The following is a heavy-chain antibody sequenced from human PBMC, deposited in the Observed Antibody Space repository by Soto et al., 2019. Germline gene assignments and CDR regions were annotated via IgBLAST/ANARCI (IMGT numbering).Heavy chain of an antibody. CDR3: ARDNYDSSGYYHRGFDY. Sequence: EVQLVESGGGLVQPGRSLRLSCAAPGFTVSSNYMSWVRQAPGKGLEWVSVIYRGGSTYYADSVKGRFTISRDNSKNTLYLQMNSLSAEDTAVYYCARDNYDSSGYYHRGFDYWGQGTLVTVSS. D-gene: IGHD3-22*01. CDR1: GFTVSSNY. J-gene: IGHJ4*02. V-gene: IGHV3-66*01. CDR2: IYRGGST.